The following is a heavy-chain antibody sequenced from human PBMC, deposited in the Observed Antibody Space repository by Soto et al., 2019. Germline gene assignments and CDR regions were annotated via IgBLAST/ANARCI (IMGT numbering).Heavy chain of an antibody. Sequence: ASVKVSCKASGYTFTSYYMHWVRQAPGQGLEWMGIINPSGGSTSYAQKFQGRVTMTRDTSTSTVNMELSSLRSEDTAVYYCARKTDSSGYYYAYYYYGMDVWGQGTTVTVSS. CDR3: ARKTDSSGYYYAYYYYGMDV. J-gene: IGHJ6*02. CDR2: INPSGGST. D-gene: IGHD3-22*01. V-gene: IGHV1-46*01. CDR1: GYTFTSYY.